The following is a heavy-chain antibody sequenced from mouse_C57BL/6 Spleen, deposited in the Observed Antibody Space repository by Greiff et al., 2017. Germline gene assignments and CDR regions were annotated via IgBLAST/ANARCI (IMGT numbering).Heavy chain of an antibody. J-gene: IGHJ3*01. D-gene: IGHD1-1*01. Sequence: QVQLKESGAELMKPGASVKLSCKATGYTFTGYWIAWVKQRPGHGLEWIGRILPGSGSTNYNEKFKGKVTITADNSSNTAYMQLSSLTSEDAAIYYCARSYPWFAYWGQGTLVTVAA. CDR2: ILPGSGST. V-gene: IGHV1-9*01. CDR3: ARSYPWFAY. CDR1: GYTFTGYW.